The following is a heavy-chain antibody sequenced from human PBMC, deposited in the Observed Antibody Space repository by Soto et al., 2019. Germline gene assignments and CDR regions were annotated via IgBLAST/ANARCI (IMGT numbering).Heavy chain of an antibody. CDR2: TYYRSKWYN. D-gene: IGHD6-13*01. V-gene: IGHV6-1*01. Sequence: SQTLSLTCAFSGTIAFTNSAAGTGSSNSQRKGLEWLGRTYYRSKWYNDYAVSVKSRITINPDTSKNQFSLQLNSVTPEDTAVYYCARGSIAAAGPLGGFDYWGQGTLVTVSS. CDR3: ARGSIAAAGPLGGFDY. J-gene: IGHJ4*02. CDR1: GTIAFTNSAA.